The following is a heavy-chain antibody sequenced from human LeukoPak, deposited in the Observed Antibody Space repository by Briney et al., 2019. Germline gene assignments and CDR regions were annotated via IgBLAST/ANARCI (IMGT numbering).Heavy chain of an antibody. D-gene: IGHD3-22*01. CDR2: IYHSGST. CDR3: ARSPLYYYDSSGYYFDY. V-gene: IGHV4-38-2*02. J-gene: IGHJ4*02. CDR1: GYSISSGYY. Sequence: SETLSLTCTVSGYSISSGYYWGWIRQPPGKGLEWIGSIYHSGSTYYNPSLKSRVTISVDTSKNQFSLKLSSVTAADTAVYYCARSPLYYYDSSGYYFDYWGQGTMVTVSS.